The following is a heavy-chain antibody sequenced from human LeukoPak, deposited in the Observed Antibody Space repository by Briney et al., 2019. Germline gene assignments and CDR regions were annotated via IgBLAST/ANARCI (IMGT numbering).Heavy chain of an antibody. D-gene: IGHD2-15*01. CDR3: ARDIVVVVAAPIGRGFDP. Sequence: PGGSLRLSCAASGFTFSSYWMSWVRQAPGKGLEWVANIKQDGSEKYYVDSVKGRFTISRDNAKNSLYLQMNSLRAEDTAVYYCARDIVVVVAAPIGRGFDPWGQGTLVTVSS. CDR1: GFTFSSYW. CDR2: IKQDGSEK. J-gene: IGHJ5*02. V-gene: IGHV3-7*01.